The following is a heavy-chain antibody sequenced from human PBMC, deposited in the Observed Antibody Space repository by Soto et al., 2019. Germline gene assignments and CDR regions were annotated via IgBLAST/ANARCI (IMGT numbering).Heavy chain of an antibody. CDR2: IYYSGNT. D-gene: IGHD5-18*01. V-gene: IGHV4-31*03. CDR3: ARDRLMATAGTARHYFGLDV. Sequence: SETLSLTCTASGGSIRSGGYYWSWVRQNPGKGLEWIGNIYYSGNTYYNPSLKSRLTISVDTSKNQFSLNLSSVTAADTAVYYCARDRLMATAGTARHYFGLDVWGQGTTVTVSS. CDR1: GGSIRSGGYY. J-gene: IGHJ6*02.